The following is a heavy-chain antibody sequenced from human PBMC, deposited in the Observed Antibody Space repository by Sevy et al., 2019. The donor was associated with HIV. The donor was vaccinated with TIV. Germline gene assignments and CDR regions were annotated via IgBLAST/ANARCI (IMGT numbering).Heavy chain of an antibody. J-gene: IGHJ4*02. V-gene: IGHV4-38-2*01. CDR1: GYSMSSGYY. Sequence: SETLSLTCAVSGYSMSSGYYWGWIRQPPGKGLEWIGSIYHSGSTYYNPSLKSRVTISVDTSKNQFSLKLSSVTAADTAVYYCASSIREIVASDYWGQGTLVTVSS. CDR2: IYHSGST. CDR3: ASSIREIVASDY. D-gene: IGHD5-12*01.